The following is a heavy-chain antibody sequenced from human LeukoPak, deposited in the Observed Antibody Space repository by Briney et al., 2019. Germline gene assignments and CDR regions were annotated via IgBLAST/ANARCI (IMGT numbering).Heavy chain of an antibody. J-gene: IGHJ3*02. CDR3: ARTIVVVTYDAFDI. CDR1: GFNYSSYT. D-gene: IGHD2-21*02. V-gene: IGHV3-48*01. CDR2: ISASRDIT. Sequence: GGSLRLSCAASGFNYSSYTMNWVRQAPGMGLEWLSYISASRDITYYADSVKGRFTISRDNAKNSLYLQMNSLRAEDTAVNYCARTIVVVTYDAFDIWGQGTMVTVSS.